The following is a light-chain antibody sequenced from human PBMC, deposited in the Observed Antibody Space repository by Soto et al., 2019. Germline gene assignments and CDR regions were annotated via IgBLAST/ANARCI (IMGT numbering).Light chain of an antibody. CDR1: QSVGSN. J-gene: IGKJ1*01. CDR2: GAS. Sequence: EIVMTQSPATLSVSPGERATLSCRASQSVGSNLAWYQQKPGQAPRLLIYGASTRATGIPARFSGSGSGTEFTLTISSLQSEDFAVYYCQQSNYWPPRTFGQGTKVEIK. CDR3: QQSNYWPPRT. V-gene: IGKV3-15*01.